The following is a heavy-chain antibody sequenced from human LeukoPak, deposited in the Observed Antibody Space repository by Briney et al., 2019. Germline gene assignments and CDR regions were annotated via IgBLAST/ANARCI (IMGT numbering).Heavy chain of an antibody. Sequence: GGSLRLSCAASGFTFSAFAMNWVRQAPGKGLEWVSFISRSDGTAYYADSVKGRFTISRDNSKNTLYLQVNSLRAEDTAQYSCARDDYGDWPPLFDYWGQGTLVTVSS. CDR3: ARDDYGDWPPLFDY. CDR2: ISRSDGTA. J-gene: IGHJ4*02. CDR1: GFTFSAFA. V-gene: IGHV3-23*01. D-gene: IGHD4-17*01.